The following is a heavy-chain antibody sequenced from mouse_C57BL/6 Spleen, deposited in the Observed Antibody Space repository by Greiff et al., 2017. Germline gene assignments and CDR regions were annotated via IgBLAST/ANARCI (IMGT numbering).Heavy chain of an antibody. J-gene: IGHJ2*01. Sequence: VQLQQPGAELVRPGSSVKLSCKASGYTFTSYWMDWVKQRPGQGLEWIGNIYPSDSETHYNQKFKDKATLTVDKSSSTAYMQLSSLTSEDSAVYYCARGGTVVAGDYWGQGTTLTVSS. CDR2: IYPSDSET. D-gene: IGHD1-1*01. V-gene: IGHV1-61*01. CDR1: GYTFTSYW. CDR3: ARGGTVVAGDY.